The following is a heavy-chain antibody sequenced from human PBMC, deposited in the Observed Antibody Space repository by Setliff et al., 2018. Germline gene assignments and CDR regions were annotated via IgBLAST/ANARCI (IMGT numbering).Heavy chain of an antibody. D-gene: IGHD5-12*01. CDR2: INWNGYTT. Sequence: PGGSLRLYCAASGCTLDDYGMKWVRQVPGNGLEWVSNINWNGYTTDYADSVKGRFTISRDNAQNSLYLQMNCLGVEDTAFYFCARVVRGDDPLLNSYYYYMYVWGKGTTVTVSS. J-gene: IGHJ6*03. CDR1: GCTLDDYG. V-gene: IGHV3-20*04. CDR3: ARVVRGDDPLLNSYYYYMYV.